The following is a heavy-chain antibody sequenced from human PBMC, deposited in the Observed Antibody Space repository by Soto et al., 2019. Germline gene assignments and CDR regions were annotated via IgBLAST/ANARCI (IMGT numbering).Heavy chain of an antibody. V-gene: IGHV3-23*01. D-gene: IGHD3-10*01. CDR1: GITFSSFA. J-gene: IGHJ4*02. CDR3: AKGGVSGSSGLFDY. Sequence: EVQLSESGGGLVQPGGSLRLSCEASGITFSSFAMSWVRQAPGKGLEWVSGISGSGGNTYNADSVKGRFTISRDNSKNPLYLQMNSLRAEDTAVYYCAKGGVSGSSGLFDYWGQGILVTVSS. CDR2: ISGSGGNT.